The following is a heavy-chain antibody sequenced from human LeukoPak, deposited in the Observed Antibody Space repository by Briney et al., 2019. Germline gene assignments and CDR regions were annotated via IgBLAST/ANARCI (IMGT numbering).Heavy chain of an antibody. V-gene: IGHV3-23*01. CDR2: ISGSGGST. Sequence: PGGSLRLSGAASGFTFSSYAMSWVRQAPGKGLEWVSAISGSGGSTYYADSVKGRFTLSRDNSKNTLYLQMNSLRAEDTAVYYCAKDRRPMLRGGEIDYWGQGTLVTVSS. CDR3: AKDRRPMLRGGEIDY. D-gene: IGHD3-10*01. J-gene: IGHJ4*02. CDR1: GFTFSSYA.